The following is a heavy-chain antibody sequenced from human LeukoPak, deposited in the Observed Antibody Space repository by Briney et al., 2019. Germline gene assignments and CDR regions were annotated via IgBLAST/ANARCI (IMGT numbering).Heavy chain of an antibody. CDR1: GFTVSSNY. CDR2: IYTGGSA. V-gene: IGHV3-53*01. Sequence: PGGSLRLSCAASGFTVSSNYMSWVRQAPGKGLEWISLIYTGGSAYYADSVKGRFTISRDNSKNTLYLQMNSLRAEDTAVYYCATSPASSCLDDWGQGTLVTVSS. CDR3: ATSPASSCLDD. J-gene: IGHJ4*02. D-gene: IGHD6-13*01.